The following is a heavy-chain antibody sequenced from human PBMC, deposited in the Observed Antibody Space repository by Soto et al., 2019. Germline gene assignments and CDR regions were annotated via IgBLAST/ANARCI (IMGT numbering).Heavy chain of an antibody. CDR2: INAGNGNT. J-gene: IGHJ4*02. CDR3: ARNDQWLDGSFDY. Sequence: ASVKVSCKASGYTFTGYAMHWVRQAPGQRLEWMGWINAGNGNTKYSQKFQGRVTITRDTSASTAYMELSSLRSEDTAVYYCARNDQWLDGSFDYWGQGTLVTVSS. V-gene: IGHV1-3*01. CDR1: GYTFTGYA. D-gene: IGHD6-19*01.